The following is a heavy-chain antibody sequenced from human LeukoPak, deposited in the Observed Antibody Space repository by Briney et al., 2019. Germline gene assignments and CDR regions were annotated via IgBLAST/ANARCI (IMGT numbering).Heavy chain of an antibody. CDR3: AKNDDILTDYPYFFDY. CDR1: GFTFSSYA. V-gene: IGHV3-23*01. J-gene: IGHJ4*02. CDR2: ISGSGGST. Sequence: GGSLRLSCAASGFTFSSYAMSWVRQAPGKRLEWVSTISGSGGSTYYADSVKGRFTISRDNSKNTLYLQMNSLRAEDTAVYYCAKNDDILTDYPYFFDYWGQGTLVTVSS. D-gene: IGHD3-9*01.